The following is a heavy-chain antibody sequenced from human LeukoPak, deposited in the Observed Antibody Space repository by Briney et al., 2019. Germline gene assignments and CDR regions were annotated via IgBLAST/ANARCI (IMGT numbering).Heavy chain of an antibody. CDR2: INPNSGAT. J-gene: IGHJ4*02. CDR1: GYTFTGYY. V-gene: IGHV1-2*02. D-gene: IGHD3-9*01. Sequence: ASVKVSCKASGYTFTGYYMHWVRQGPGQGLEWMGWINPNSGATNYAQKFQGRVTMTRDTSISTAYMDLSSLRSDDTAVYYCASGFDVLTGYSSSYFDYWGQGTLVTVSS. CDR3: ASGFDVLTGYSSSYFDY.